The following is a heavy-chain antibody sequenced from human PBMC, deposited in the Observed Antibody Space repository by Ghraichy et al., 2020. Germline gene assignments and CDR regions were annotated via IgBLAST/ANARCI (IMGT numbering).Heavy chain of an antibody. D-gene: IGHD2-15*01. J-gene: IGHJ6*02. CDR2: INHSGST. CDR3: ASRYCSGGSCYYYYYGMDV. CDR1: GGSFSGYY. Sequence: SETLSLTCAVYGGSFSGYYWSWIRQPPGKGLEWIGEINHSGSTNYNPSLKSRVTISVDTSKNQFSLKLSSVTAADTAVYYCASRYCSGGSCYYYYYGMDVWGQGTTVTVSS. V-gene: IGHV4-34*01.